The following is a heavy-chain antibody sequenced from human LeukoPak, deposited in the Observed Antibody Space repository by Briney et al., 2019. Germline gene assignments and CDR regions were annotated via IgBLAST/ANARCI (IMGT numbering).Heavy chain of an antibody. V-gene: IGHV5-51*01. CDR1: GYSFSTYW. D-gene: IGHD3-10*01. CDR2: IYPDDSDT. J-gene: IGHJ5*02. Sequence: GESLKISCQGSGYSFSTYWIGWVRQLPGEGLEWMGVIYPDDSDTRYSPSFQGQVTIWADRSIRTAYLQWTSLKASDTAMYYCARQRGSSGTINWLDPWGQGTLVTVSS. CDR3: ARQRGSSGTINWLDP.